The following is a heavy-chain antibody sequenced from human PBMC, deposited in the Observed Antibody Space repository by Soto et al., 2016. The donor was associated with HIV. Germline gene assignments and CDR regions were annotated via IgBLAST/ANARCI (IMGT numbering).Heavy chain of an antibody. CDR1: GYSFTRYD. CDR3: ARGGADPRGYAFDI. CDR2: MNPDSGNT. Sequence: QVQLVQSGTEVKKPGASVRVSCKASGYSFTRYDINWVRQATGQGLEWMGWMNPDSGNTGYAQKFQGRVTITRNSSISTAYMELSSLRSEDTAVYYCARGGADPRGYAFDIWGQGTMVTVSS. J-gene: IGHJ3*02. V-gene: IGHV1-8*03. D-gene: IGHD1-26*01.